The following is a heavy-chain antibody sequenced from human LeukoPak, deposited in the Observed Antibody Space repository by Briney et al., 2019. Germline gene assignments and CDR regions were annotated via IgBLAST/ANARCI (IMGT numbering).Heavy chain of an antibody. D-gene: IGHD2-21*02. Sequence: GGSLRLSCAASGFTFSSYAMGWVRQAPGKGLEWVSAISGSGGNTYYADSVKGRFTISRDNSKNTLYVQMNSLRAEDTAVYYCAKDWAYCGGDCYSTVDYWGQGTLVTVSS. CDR2: ISGSGGNT. CDR3: AKDWAYCGGDCYSTVDY. V-gene: IGHV3-23*01. CDR1: GFTFSSYA. J-gene: IGHJ4*02.